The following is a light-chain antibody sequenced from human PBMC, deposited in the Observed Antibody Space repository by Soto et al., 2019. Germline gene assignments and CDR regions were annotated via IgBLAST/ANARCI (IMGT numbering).Light chain of an antibody. V-gene: IGLV1-44*01. J-gene: IGLJ3*02. CDR2: GNN. CDR3: AAWDDSLNGWV. CDR1: SSNIGSNT. Sequence: QSVLTQPPSASGTPGQRVTISCSGSSSNIGSNTVSWYQELPGTAPKLLMYGNNQRPSGVPDRFSGSKSGTSASLAISGLQSEDEADYYCAAWDDSLNGWVFGGGTKLTVL.